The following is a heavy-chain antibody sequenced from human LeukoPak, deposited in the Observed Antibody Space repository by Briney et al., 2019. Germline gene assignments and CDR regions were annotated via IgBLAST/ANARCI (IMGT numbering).Heavy chain of an antibody. Sequence: TGGSLRLSCAAPGFTLSSYAMSWVRQAPGKGLEWVSGISGSGGSTKYADSVKGRFTISRDNSKNTLYLQMNSLRAEDTAVYYCANQYSGSYWDYFDYWGQGTLVTVSS. CDR2: ISGSGGST. J-gene: IGHJ4*02. CDR3: ANQYSGSYWDYFDY. CDR1: GFTLSSYA. D-gene: IGHD1-26*01. V-gene: IGHV3-23*01.